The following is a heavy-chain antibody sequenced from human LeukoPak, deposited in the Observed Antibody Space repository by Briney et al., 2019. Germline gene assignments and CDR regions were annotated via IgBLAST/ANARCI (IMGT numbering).Heavy chain of an antibody. CDR3: ASGRGGSIRSGMDV. V-gene: IGHV4-34*01. CDR2: INHSGGT. CDR1: GDYLSSYY. Sequence: SETLSLTCAVYGDYLSSYYWSWVRQPPGRGLEWIGEINHSGGTNYTPSLESRVTISVDTSQNQIYLKLGSVTVADTAVYYCASGRGGSIRSGMDVWGQGTTVTVSS. J-gene: IGHJ6*02. D-gene: IGHD3-10*01.